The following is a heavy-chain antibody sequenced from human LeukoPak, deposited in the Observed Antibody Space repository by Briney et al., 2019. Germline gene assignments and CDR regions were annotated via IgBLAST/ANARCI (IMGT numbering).Heavy chain of an antibody. CDR2: ISNSGSTI. CDR3: AREMDYYGSGSPY. V-gene: IGHV3-11*01. J-gene: IGHJ4*02. D-gene: IGHD3-10*01. CDR1: GFIFSDYY. Sequence: PGGSLRLSCAASGFIFSDYYMSWIRQAPGKGLEWVSYISNSGSTIYYADSVKGRFTISRDNAKNSLYLQMNSLRAEDTAVYYCAREMDYYGSGSPYWGQGTLVTVSS.